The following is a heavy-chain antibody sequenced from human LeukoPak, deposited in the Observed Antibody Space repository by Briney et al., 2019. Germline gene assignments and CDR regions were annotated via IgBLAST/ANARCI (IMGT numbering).Heavy chain of an antibody. CDR1: GFTFSSYA. V-gene: IGHV3-30*04. CDR2: ISYDGSNK. CDR3: ARGGVYSSGWYVDY. D-gene: IGHD6-19*01. J-gene: IGHJ4*02. Sequence: GGSLRLSCAASGFTFSSYAMHWVRQAPGKGLEWVAVISYDGSNKYYADSVKGRFTISRDNSKNTLYLQMNSLRAEDTAVYYCARGGVYSSGWYVDYWGQGTLVTVSP.